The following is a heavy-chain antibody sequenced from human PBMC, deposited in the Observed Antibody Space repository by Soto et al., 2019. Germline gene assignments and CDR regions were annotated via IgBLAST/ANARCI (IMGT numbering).Heavy chain of an antibody. V-gene: IGHV1-69*13. CDR2: IIPIFGTA. CDR1: GGTFSSYA. CDR3: ARSLYYYDSSGYYYGNDY. J-gene: IGHJ4*02. D-gene: IGHD3-22*01. Sequence: SVKVSCKASGGTFSSYAISWVRQAPGQGLEWMGGIIPIFGTANYAQKFQGRVTITADESTSTAYMELSSLRSEDTAVYYCARSLYYYDSSGYYYGNDYWGQGTLVTVSS.